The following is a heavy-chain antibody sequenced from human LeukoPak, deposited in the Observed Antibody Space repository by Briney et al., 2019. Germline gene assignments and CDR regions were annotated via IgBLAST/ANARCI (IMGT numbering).Heavy chain of an antibody. CDR1: GYSFTNYW. V-gene: IGHV5-51*01. Sequence: GESLKISCKDSGYSFTNYWIGWVRQMPGKGLEWMGIIYPDDSDTRYSPSFQGQVTISVDKSISTAFLQWSSLKASDTAMYYCARGGYNYGSFDYWGQGTLVTVSS. J-gene: IGHJ4*02. D-gene: IGHD5-18*01. CDR3: ARGGYNYGSFDY. CDR2: IYPDDSDT.